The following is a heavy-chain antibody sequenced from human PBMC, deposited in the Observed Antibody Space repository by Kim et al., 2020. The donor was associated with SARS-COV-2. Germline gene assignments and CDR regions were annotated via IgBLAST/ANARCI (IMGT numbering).Heavy chain of an antibody. CDR2: IIPILGIA. D-gene: IGHD2-2*01. V-gene: IGHV1-69*04. CDR3: ARTWAAATWGFQH. CDR1: GGTFSSYA. Sequence: SVKVSCKASGGTFSSYAISWVRQAPGQGLEWMGRIIPILGIANYAQKFQGRVTITADKSTSTAYMELSSLRSEDTAVYYCARTWAAATWGFQHWGQGTLVTVSS. J-gene: IGHJ1*01.